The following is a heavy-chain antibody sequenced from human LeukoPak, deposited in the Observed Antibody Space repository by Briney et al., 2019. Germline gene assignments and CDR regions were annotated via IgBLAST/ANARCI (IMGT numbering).Heavy chain of an antibody. D-gene: IGHD2-15*01. CDR3: ARDLDGGDY. CDR2: IKQDGSEK. V-gene: IGHV3-7*01. Sequence: GGSLRLSCAASGFTFSNYWMSWVRQAPGKGLEWVANIKQDGSEKYYVDSVKGQFTISRDNAKNSLYLQVNSLRAEDTAVYYCARDLDGGDYWGQGTLVTVSS. J-gene: IGHJ4*02. CDR1: GFTFSNYW.